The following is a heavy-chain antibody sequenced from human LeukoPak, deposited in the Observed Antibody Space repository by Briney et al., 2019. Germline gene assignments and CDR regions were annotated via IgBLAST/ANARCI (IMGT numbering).Heavy chain of an antibody. CDR1: GYTFTSYY. CDR2: INPSDGRT. V-gene: IGHV1-46*01. CDR3: ARDDRIAEAGPYFFDY. Sequence: GASVKVSCKASGYTFTSYYIHWVRQAPGQGLEWMGIINPSDGRTNYAQRFQGRVTVSRDTSTNIVYMELYSLRSEDTAVYYCARDDRIAEAGPYFFDYWGQGTLVTVSS. D-gene: IGHD6-19*01. J-gene: IGHJ4*02.